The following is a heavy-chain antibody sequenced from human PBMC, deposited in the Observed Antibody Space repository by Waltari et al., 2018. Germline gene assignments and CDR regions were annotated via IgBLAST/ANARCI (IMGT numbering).Heavy chain of an antibody. CDR1: GDTFPTPD. V-gene: IGHV1-8*01. CDR2: MSSMSAST. J-gene: IGHJ6*02. Sequence: QTQLVQSGAEVKKYGVSVKVSCKVSGDTFPTPDFNWVRHAAGQGLEWMGWMSSMSASTAYAEKFQGRVSMTRNMSIKTAYMELSSLISDDTAVYYCARGSDDYYNGLDVWGQGTTVIVSS. CDR3: ARGSDDYYNGLDV.